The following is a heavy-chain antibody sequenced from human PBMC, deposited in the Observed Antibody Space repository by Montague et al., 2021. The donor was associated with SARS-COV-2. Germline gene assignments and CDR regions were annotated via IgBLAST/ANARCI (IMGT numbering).Heavy chain of an antibody. V-gene: IGHV4-59*11. CDR3: ARAVSVRRVVNWFDP. Sequence: SKTLSLTCTVSGGSMSDHYWSWIRQPPGKGLEWLAYIYYSGGINSNASLKSRVSMSVDTSKNQFSLKLTSVTAADTAVYYCARAVSVRRVVNWFDPWGQGTLVTVSS. CDR1: GGSMSDHY. J-gene: IGHJ5*02. CDR2: IYYSGGI. D-gene: IGHD3-10*01.